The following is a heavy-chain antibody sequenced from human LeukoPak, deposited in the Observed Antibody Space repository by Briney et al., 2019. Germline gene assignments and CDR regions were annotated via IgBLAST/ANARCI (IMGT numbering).Heavy chain of an antibody. Sequence: ASVKVSCKASGGTFSSCAISWVRQAPGQGLEWMGWMNPNSGNTGYAQKFQGRVTITRNTSISTAYMELSSLRSEDTAVYYCVRVEWLVNDYYYMDVWGKGTTVTVSS. D-gene: IGHD6-19*01. CDR2: MNPNSGNT. CDR3: VRVEWLVNDYYYMDV. CDR1: GGTFSSCA. V-gene: IGHV1-8*03. J-gene: IGHJ6*03.